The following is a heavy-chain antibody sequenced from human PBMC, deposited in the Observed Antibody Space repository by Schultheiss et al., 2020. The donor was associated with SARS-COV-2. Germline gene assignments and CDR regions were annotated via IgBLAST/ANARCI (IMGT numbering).Heavy chain of an antibody. CDR2: IYYSGST. V-gene: IGHV4-39*07. J-gene: IGHJ6*02. CDR1: GGSISSSSYY. D-gene: IGHD4-17*01. Sequence: SETLSLNCGVSGGSISSSSYYWGWIRQPPGKGLEWIGSIYYSGSTYYNPSLKSRVTISVDTSKNQFSLKLSSVTAADTAVYYCARDRFLVDYGDHYYYYGMDVWGQGTTVTVSS. CDR3: ARDRFLVDYGDHYYYYGMDV.